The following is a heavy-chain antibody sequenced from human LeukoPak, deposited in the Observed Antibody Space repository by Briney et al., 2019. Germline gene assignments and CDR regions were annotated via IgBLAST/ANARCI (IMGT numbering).Heavy chain of an antibody. D-gene: IGHD1-26*01. J-gene: IGHJ4*02. CDR3: ARESGNRIVIYFDY. CDR1: GFTFSSYG. CDR2: IRDDGGNK. V-gene: IGHV3-30*02. Sequence: GGSLRLSCAAPGFTFSSYGMHWVRQAPGKGLEWVAFIRDDGGNKYYADSVKGRFTISRDNSKNTLYLQMNSLRAEDTAVYYCARESGNRIVIYFDYWGQGTLVTVSS.